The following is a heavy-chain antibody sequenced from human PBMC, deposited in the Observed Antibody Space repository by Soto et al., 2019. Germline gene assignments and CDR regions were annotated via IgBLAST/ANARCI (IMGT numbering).Heavy chain of an antibody. J-gene: IGHJ4*02. Sequence: QVQLVQSGAEGKKPGASGKVSCKASGYIFTSYGISWVRQAPGQGLEWMGWISGHNGNTDYAQNLQGRVTMTTDTSTSTVFMELRSLRSDDTAVYYCARGSYISIRYSLDNWGQGTLVTFSS. CDR2: ISGHNGNT. CDR1: GYIFTSYG. CDR3: ARGSYISIRYSLDN. D-gene: IGHD6-13*01. V-gene: IGHV1-18*04.